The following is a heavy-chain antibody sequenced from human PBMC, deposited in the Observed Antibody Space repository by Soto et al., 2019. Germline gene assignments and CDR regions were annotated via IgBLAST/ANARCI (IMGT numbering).Heavy chain of an antibody. J-gene: IGHJ3*02. CDR1: GYTFTSYG. CDR2: ISAYNGNT. Sequence: SVKVSCKAAGYTFTSYGISWGRPAPGQGLEWMGWISAYNGNTNYAQKLQGRVTMTTDTSTSTAYMELRSLRSDDTAVYYCARDPPNWNYVDAFDIWGQGTMVTVS. CDR3: ARDPPNWNYVDAFDI. V-gene: IGHV1-18*04. D-gene: IGHD1-7*01.